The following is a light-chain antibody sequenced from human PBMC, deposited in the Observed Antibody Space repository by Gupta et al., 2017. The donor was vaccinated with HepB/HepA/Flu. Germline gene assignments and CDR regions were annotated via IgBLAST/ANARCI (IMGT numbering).Light chain of an antibody. V-gene: IGLV2-8*01. CDR1: SSDVGGYNY. CDR2: EVN. CDR3: SSYAGNDNFVV. J-gene: IGLJ3*02. Sequence: QSDLTQPPSASGSPGQSVTISCTGTSSDVGGYNYVSWYQQHPGKAPKLMIYEVNKRPSGVPDRFSGSKSGNTASLTVSGLQVEDEAAYYCSSYAGNDNFVVFGGGTKVTVL.